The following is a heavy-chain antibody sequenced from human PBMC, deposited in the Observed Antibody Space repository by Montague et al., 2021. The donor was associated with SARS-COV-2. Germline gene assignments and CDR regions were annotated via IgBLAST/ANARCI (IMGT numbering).Heavy chain of an antibody. CDR2: KYYSGST. D-gene: IGHD6-6*01. CDR1: GASISSRSYY. Sequence: SETLSLTCTVSGASISSRSYYWGWIRQPPGKGLEWIGFKYYSGSTYYNPTLKSRVTISVDTSKNQFSLKLSSVTAADTAVYYCARSGWKQHVRARYYYYYGMDVWGQGTTVTVSS. V-gene: IGHV4-39*01. J-gene: IGHJ6*02. CDR3: ARSGWKQHVRARYYYYYGMDV.